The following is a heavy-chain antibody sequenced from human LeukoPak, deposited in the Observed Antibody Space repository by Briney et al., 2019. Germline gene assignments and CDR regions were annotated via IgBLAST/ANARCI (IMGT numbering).Heavy chain of an antibody. CDR1: GFSLSTSGVG. V-gene: IGHV2-5*02. J-gene: IGHJ3*02. CDR2: IYWDDDK. Sequence: SGPTLVKPTQPLTLTCTFSGFSLSTSGVGVGWIRQPPGKALEWLALIYWDDDKRYSPSLKSRLTITKDTSKNQVVLTMTNMDPVDTATYYCAHRLPTTLYCSGGSCYSRGAFDIWGQGTMVTVSS. CDR3: AHRLPTTLYCSGGSCYSRGAFDI. D-gene: IGHD2-15*01.